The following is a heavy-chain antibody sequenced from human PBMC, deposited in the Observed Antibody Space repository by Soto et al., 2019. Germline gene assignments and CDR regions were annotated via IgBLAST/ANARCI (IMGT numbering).Heavy chain of an antibody. CDR3: ARDVYDFWSGYFWFDP. CDR1: GFTFSSYS. D-gene: IGHD3-3*01. J-gene: IGHJ5*02. CDR2: ISSSSSYI. V-gene: IGHV3-21*01. Sequence: EVQLVESGGGLVKPGGSLRLSCAASGFTFSSYSMNWVRQAPGKGLEWVSSISSSSSYIYYADSVKGRFTISRDNAKNSLYLQMNSLRAEDTAVDYCARDVYDFWSGYFWFDPWGQGTLVTVSS.